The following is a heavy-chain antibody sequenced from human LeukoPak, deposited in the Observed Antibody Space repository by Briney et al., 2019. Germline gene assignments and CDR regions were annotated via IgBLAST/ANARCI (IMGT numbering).Heavy chain of an antibody. Sequence: SETLSLTCTVSGGSISSYYWSWIRQPPGKGLEWIGSIYYSGSTYYNPSLKSRVTISVDTSKNQFSLKLSSVTAADTAVYYCARDGGIVGATRAFDIWGQGTMVTVSS. D-gene: IGHD1-26*01. CDR1: GGSISSYY. V-gene: IGHV4-39*07. CDR3: ARDGGIVGATRAFDI. J-gene: IGHJ3*02. CDR2: IYYSGST.